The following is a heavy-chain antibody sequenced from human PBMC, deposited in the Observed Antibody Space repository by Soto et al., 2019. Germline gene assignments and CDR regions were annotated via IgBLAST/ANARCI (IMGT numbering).Heavy chain of an antibody. Sequence: SVKVSCKASGFTFTSSAMQWVRQARGQRLEWIGWIVVGSGNTNYAQKFQERVTITRDMSTSTAYMELSSLRSEDTAVYYCAARLVRDYYYYMDVWGKGTTVTVSS. CDR1: GFTFTSSA. J-gene: IGHJ6*03. V-gene: IGHV1-58*02. CDR3: AARLVRDYYYYMDV. CDR2: IVVGSGNT. D-gene: IGHD2-2*01.